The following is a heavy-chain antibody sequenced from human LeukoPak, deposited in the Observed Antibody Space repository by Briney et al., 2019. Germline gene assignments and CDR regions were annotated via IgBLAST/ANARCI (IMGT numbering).Heavy chain of an antibody. CDR2: VHYSGST. D-gene: IGHD1-14*01. Sequence: SETLSLTCTVSGGSIRSSNYFWGWIRQPPGKGLEWIGNVHYSGSTYYNPSFKSRVTMSVDMSKNQFSLKLTSVTAADTAVYYCATQSRTTYNWFDPWGQGTLVTVSS. CDR3: ATQSRTTYNWFDP. CDR1: GGSIRSSNYF. J-gene: IGHJ5*02. V-gene: IGHV4-39*01.